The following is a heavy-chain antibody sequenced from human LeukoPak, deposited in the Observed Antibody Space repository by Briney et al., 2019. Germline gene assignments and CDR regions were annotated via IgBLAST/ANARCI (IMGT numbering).Heavy chain of an antibody. Sequence: PGGSLRLSCAASGFTISTYAMTWVRQAPGKGLEWVSSITSSGATTYYADSVKDRFTISRDISKNTLYLQMNSLTAEDSAVYYCAKEFIAGDGHVDCDSWGQGTLVTVSS. V-gene: IGHV3-23*01. CDR1: GFTISTYA. CDR3: AKEFIAGDGHVDCDS. D-gene: IGHD5-24*01. J-gene: IGHJ4*02. CDR2: ITSSGATT.